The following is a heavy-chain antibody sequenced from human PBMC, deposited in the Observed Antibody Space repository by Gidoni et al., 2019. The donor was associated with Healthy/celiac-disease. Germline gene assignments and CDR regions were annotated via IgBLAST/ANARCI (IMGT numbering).Heavy chain of an antibody. Sequence: QVQLVQSGAEVKKPGSSVKVSCKASGGTFSSYAISWVRQAPGQGLEWMGGIIPIFGTANYAQKFQGRVTITADESMSTAYMELSSLRSEDTTVYYCARASGYCSSTSCLAQNDYWGQGTLVTVSS. J-gene: IGHJ4*02. CDR2: IIPIFGTA. V-gene: IGHV1-69*01. CDR1: GGTFSSYA. D-gene: IGHD2-2*01. CDR3: ARASGYCSSTSCLAQNDY.